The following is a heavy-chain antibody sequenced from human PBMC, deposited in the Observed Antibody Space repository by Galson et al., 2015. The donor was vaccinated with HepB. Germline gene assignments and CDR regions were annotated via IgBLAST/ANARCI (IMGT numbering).Heavy chain of an antibody. V-gene: IGHV3-48*01. CDR2: ISGSSRTI. J-gene: IGHJ6*03. CDR3: TRDVRESYYYYYYMDV. Sequence: SLRLSCAASGFTFRNYNMNWVRQAPGRGLEWVSYISGSSRTIYYADSVKGRFTISRDNAEKSLFLQMNNLRAEDTAVYYCTRDVRESYYYYYYMDVWSKGTTVTVSS. CDR1: GFTFRNYN.